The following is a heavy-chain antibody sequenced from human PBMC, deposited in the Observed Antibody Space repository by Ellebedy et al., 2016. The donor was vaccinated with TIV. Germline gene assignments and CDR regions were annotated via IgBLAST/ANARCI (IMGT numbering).Heavy chain of an antibody. J-gene: IGHJ4*02. Sequence: GESLKISCAASGFTFRSYAMGWVRQAPGKGLEWISVINYSGGATYYAAPLKGRFTTSRDNSNDMVYLQINSLRPDDTAVYYCAKDSGLSGWYFDYWGQGTLVTVSS. CDR2: INYSGGAT. D-gene: IGHD6-19*01. V-gene: IGHV3-23*01. CDR3: AKDSGLSGWYFDY. CDR1: GFTFRSYA.